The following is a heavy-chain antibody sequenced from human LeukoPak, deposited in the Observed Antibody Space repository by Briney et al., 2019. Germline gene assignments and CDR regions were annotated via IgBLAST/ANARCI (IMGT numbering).Heavy chain of an antibody. CDR2: IYYSGST. CDR1: GGSISSSSYY. V-gene: IGHV4-39*01. J-gene: IGHJ4*02. CDR3: ARQGIAAATFDY. D-gene: IGHD6-13*01. Sequence: SETLSLTCTVSGGSISSSSYYWGWIRQPPGKGLEWIGSIYYSGSTYYNPSLKSRVTISVDTSKNQFSLKLSSVTAADTAVYYCARQGIAAATFDYWGQGNLVTVSS.